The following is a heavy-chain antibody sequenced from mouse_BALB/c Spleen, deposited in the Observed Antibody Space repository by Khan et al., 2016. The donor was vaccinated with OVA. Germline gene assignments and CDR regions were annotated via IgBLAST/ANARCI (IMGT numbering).Heavy chain of an antibody. Sequence: QVQLQQSGAELAKPGASVKMSCKASGYTFINYWILWVKQRPGQGLEWIGYINPSTDYTEYNQNFKDKATLTADKSSRTAYMKLSSLTSEDSAVYCSARRGIRWDLDYWGQGTTLTVSS. J-gene: IGHJ2*01. CDR3: ARRGIRWDLDY. CDR2: INPSTDYT. D-gene: IGHD1-1*01. CDR1: GYTFINYW. V-gene: IGHV1-7*01.